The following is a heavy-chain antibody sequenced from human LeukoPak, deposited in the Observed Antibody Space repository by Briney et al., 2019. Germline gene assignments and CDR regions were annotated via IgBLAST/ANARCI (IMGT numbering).Heavy chain of an antibody. V-gene: IGHV4-61*02. CDR3: ARALRYWKAFDI. Sequence: PSETLSLTCTVSGGSISSGSYYWSWIRQPAGKGLEWIGRIYTSGSTNYNPSLKSRVTISVDTSKNQFSLKLSSVTAADTAVCYCARALRYWKAFDIWGQGTMVTVSS. J-gene: IGHJ3*02. CDR2: IYTSGST. CDR1: GGSISSGSYY. D-gene: IGHD3-9*01.